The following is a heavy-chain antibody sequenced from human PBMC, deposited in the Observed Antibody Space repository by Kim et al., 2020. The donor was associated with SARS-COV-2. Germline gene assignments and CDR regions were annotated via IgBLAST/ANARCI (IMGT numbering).Heavy chain of an antibody. J-gene: IGHJ3*02. D-gene: IGHD3-10*01. CDR2: IRSKAYGGTT. CDR3: TRYGFGELFGAFDI. V-gene: IGHV3-49*03. Sequence: GRSLRLSCTASGFTFGDYAMSWFRQAPGKGLEWVGFIRSKAYGGTTEYAASVKGRFTISRDDSKSIAYLQMNSLKTEDTAVYYCTRYGFGELFGAFDIWGQGTMVPVSS. CDR1: GFTFGDYA.